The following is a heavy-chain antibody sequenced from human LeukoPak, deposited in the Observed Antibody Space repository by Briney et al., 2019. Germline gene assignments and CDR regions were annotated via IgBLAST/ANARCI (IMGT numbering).Heavy chain of an antibody. CDR1: GYTFTGNF. Sequence: ASVRVSCKASGYTFTGNFIHWVRQAPGQGLEWMGWITPNSGGTNYAQKFQGRVTMTRDTSITTVCMELRSLKSDDTAVYYCARNRRGIVVVIYDYYFDYWGQGTLVTVSS. CDR3: ARNRRGIVVVIYDYYFDY. J-gene: IGHJ4*02. CDR2: ITPNSGGT. V-gene: IGHV1-2*02. D-gene: IGHD3-22*01.